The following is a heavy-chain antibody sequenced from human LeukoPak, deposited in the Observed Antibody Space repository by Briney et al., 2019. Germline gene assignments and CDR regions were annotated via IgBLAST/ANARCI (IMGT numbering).Heavy chain of an antibody. CDR2: IIPIFGTA. J-gene: IGHJ4*02. CDR3: AISIQGLYYFDY. D-gene: IGHD5-18*01. V-gene: IGHV1-69*05. CDR1: GGTFSSYA. Sequence: GASVKVSCKASGGTFSSYAISWVRQAPGQGLEWMGGIIPIFGTANYAQKFQGRVTITTDESTSTAYMELSSLRSEDTAVYYCAISIQGLYYFDYWGQGTLVTVSS.